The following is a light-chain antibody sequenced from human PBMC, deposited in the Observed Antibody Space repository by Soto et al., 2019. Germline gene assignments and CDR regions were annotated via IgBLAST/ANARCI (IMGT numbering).Light chain of an antibody. CDR2: GAS. V-gene: IGKV3-20*01. CDR3: QQYGSSPWT. Sequence: EIVLTQSPGTLSLSPGERATLSCRASQSVSRYLAWYQQKPGQAPRVLIYGASSRATGVPYRFSGSGSGTDFTLTISRLEPEDFAVYYCQQYGSSPWTFGQGTKVEIK. J-gene: IGKJ1*01. CDR1: QSVSRY.